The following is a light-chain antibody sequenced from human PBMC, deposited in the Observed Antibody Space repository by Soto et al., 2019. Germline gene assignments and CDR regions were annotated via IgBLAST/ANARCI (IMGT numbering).Light chain of an antibody. CDR1: QSVSSSY. CDR3: QHYGRSPPLPT. CDR2: GAS. Sequence: EIVLTQSPGTLSLSPGERATLSCRASQSVSSSYLAWYQQRPGQAPRLLIYGASSRATGIPDRFSGSGSGTDFPLTISRREPEVFAVYYCQHYGRSPPLPTFGGGTKVE. V-gene: IGKV3-20*01. J-gene: IGKJ4*01.